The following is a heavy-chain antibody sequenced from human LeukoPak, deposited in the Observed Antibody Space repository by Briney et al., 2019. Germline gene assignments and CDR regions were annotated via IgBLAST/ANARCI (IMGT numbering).Heavy chain of an antibody. D-gene: IGHD3-10*01. CDR1: GGSISSGSYY. CDR2: IYTIGST. Sequence: SETLSLTCTVSGGSISSGSYYWSWIRQPAGKGLEWIGRIYTIGSTNYNPSLKSRVTISVDTSKNQFSLQLSSVTAADTAVYYCARASMVREVIRRYYYYYMDVWGKGTTVTISS. V-gene: IGHV4-61*02. CDR3: ARASMVREVIRRYYYYYMDV. J-gene: IGHJ6*03.